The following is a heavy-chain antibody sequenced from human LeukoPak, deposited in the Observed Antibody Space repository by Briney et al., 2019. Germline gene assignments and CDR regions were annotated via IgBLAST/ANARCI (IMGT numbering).Heavy chain of an antibody. CDR2: ISYDGNKE. V-gene: IGHV3-30*18. CDR3: AKDLGYCSSISCAL. J-gene: IGHJ4*02. Sequence: GGSLRLSCAASGFTFNTFGIHWVRQAPGKGLDWVAVISYDGNKEYYADSMKGRFTISRDNSKNTLYLLMNSLRAEDTAVYYCAKDLGYCSSISCALWGQGTLVTVSS. CDR1: GFTFNTFG. D-gene: IGHD2-2*01.